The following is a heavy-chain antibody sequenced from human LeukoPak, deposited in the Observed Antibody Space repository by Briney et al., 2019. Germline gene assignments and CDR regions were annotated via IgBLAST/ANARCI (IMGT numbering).Heavy chain of an antibody. V-gene: IGHV3-30*04. CDR2: MSSNGRNK. CDR1: GFTFSSYA. J-gene: IGHJ4*02. D-gene: IGHD5-18*01. Sequence: GGSLRLSCAASGFTFSSYAMHWVRQAPGKGLEWVAVMSSNGRNKYYADSVKGRFTISRDNARNTLYLEMNSLRAEDTALYFCAPEGGSSYDYWGQGTLVTVSS. CDR3: APEGGSSYDY.